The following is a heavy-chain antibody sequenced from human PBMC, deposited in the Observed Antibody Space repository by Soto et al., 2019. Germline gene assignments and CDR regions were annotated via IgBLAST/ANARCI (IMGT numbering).Heavy chain of an antibody. CDR3: ARSYYGSGSYWFYGMDV. J-gene: IGHJ6*02. V-gene: IGHV1-69*06. D-gene: IGHD3-10*01. CDR1: GGTFGNSA. CDR2: IIPSFATG. Sequence: QVQLVQSGAEVKKPGSSVKVSCKASGGTFGNSAISWVRQAPGQGLEWMGGIIPSFATGNSAPEFQGRLTSTADTSTTTASMELSSLRSEDTAVYYCARSYYGSGSYWFYGMDVWGHGATVTVSS.